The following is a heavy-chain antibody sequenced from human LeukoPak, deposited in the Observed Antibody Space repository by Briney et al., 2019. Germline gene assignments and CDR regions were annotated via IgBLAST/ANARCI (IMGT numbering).Heavy chain of an antibody. CDR1: GGSISSYY. V-gene: IGHV4-59*01. J-gene: IGHJ4*02. CDR2: IYYSAST. Sequence: SXXLSLTCTVSGGSISSYYWSWIRQPPGKGLVCIAYIYYSASTTYHPSLKSRVTISVDTSKNQFSLKLSSVTAADTAVCYCARESSGWYLNWGQGTLVTVSS. D-gene: IGHD6-19*01. CDR3: ARESSGWYLN.